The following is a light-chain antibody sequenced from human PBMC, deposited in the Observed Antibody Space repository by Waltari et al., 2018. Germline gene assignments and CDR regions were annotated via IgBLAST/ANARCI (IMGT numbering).Light chain of an antibody. CDR3: MQGTHWPYT. V-gene: IGKV2-30*02. CDR1: ESLGQREGNTN. CDR2: RVS. J-gene: IGKJ2*01. Sequence: EVVMTQSPLSLPVTLGQXXSISCKPSESLGQREGNTNLNWLQQRPGQSPRRLIYRVSNRDSGVPDRFSGSGSGTDFTLKISRVEAEDVGVYYCMQGTHWPYTFGQGTKLDIK.